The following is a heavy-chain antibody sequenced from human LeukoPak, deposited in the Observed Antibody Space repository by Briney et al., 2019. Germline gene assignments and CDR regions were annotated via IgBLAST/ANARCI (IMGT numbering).Heavy chain of an antibody. CDR2: ISGSGGST. D-gene: IGHD2-2*01. J-gene: IGHJ4*02. CDR3: AKNLVVVPAADDY. V-gene: IGHV3-23*01. CDR1: GFTFSGYA. Sequence: GGSLRLSCAASGFTFSGYAMSWVRQAPGKGLEWVSAISGSGGSTYYADSVKGRFTISRDNSKNTLYLQMNSLRAEDTAVYYCAKNLVVVPAADDYWGQGTLVTVSS.